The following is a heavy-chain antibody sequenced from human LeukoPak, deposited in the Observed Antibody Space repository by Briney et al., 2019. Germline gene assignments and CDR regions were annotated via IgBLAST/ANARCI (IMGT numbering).Heavy chain of an antibody. V-gene: IGHV1-18*04. D-gene: IGHD2-2*01. CDR1: GYTFTTYY. CDR3: ARVFGVVVPAATDGFDY. CDR2: ISAYNGNT. J-gene: IGHJ4*02. Sequence: GASVKVSCKASGYTFTTYYMHWVRQAPGQGLEWMGWISAYNGNTNYAQKLQGRVTMTTDTSTSTAYMELRSLRSDDTAVYYCARVFGVVVPAATDGFDYWGQGTLVTVSS.